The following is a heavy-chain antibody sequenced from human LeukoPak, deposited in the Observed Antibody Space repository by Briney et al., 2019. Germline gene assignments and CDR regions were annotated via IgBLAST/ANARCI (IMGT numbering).Heavy chain of an antibody. V-gene: IGHV4-30-2*01. CDR3: ARYCSGGSCYSGGAFDI. CDR1: GGSISSGGYS. CDR2: IYHSGST. D-gene: IGHD2-15*01. J-gene: IGHJ3*02. Sequence: SETLSLTCAVSGGSISSGGYSWSWVRQPPGKGLEWIGYIYHSGSTYYNPSLKSRVTISVDTSKNQFSLKLSSVTAADTAVYYCARYCSGGSCYSGGAFDIWGQGTMVTVSS.